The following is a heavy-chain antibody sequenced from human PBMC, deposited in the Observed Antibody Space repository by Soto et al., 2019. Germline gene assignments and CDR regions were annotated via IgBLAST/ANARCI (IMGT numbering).Heavy chain of an antibody. CDR1: GFSFSGNW. CDR3: ARLRSGWSIDY. V-gene: IGHV3-7*03. J-gene: IGHJ4*02. CDR2: VNEDGSEE. Sequence: PGGSPRLSCAASGFSFSGNWMTWVRQAPGKGLEWVANVNEDGSEENYVDSVKGRFTISRDNAKNSLFLQVNSLTAADTAVYYCARLRSGWSIDYWGQGALVTVSS. D-gene: IGHD6-19*01.